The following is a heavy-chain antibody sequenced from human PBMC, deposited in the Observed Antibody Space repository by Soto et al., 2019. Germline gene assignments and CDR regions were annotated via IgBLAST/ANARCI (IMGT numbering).Heavy chain of an antibody. D-gene: IGHD3-3*01. J-gene: IGHJ5*02. CDR2: IYYNGRT. Sequence: QVQLKESGPGLVKPSETLSLTCIVSGGSISSADYYWSWLRQRPGKGPEWIGDIYYNGRTDYNPSLKSRLSMSVDMSQNQFSLRLTSVTAADTAVYYCARVGTTIGAFFDPWGQGIRVNISS. CDR3: ARVGTTIGAFFDP. CDR1: GGSISSADYY. V-gene: IGHV4-31*03.